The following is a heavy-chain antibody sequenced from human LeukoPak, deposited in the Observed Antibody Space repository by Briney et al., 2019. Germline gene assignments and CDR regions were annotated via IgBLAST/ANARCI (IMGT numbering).Heavy chain of an antibody. CDR3: ARASPMDV. Sequence: PSETLSLTCTVSGGSISSGSYYWSWIRQPAGKGLEWIGRIYTSGSTNYNPSLKSRVTISVDTSKNQFSLKLSSVTAADTAVYYCARASPMDVWGQGNPVTVSS. J-gene: IGHJ6*02. V-gene: IGHV4-61*02. CDR1: GGSISSGSYY. CDR2: IYTSGST.